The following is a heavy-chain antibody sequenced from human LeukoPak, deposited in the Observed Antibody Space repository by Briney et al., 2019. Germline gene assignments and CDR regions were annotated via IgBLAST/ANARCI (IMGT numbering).Heavy chain of an antibody. Sequence: PSETLSLTCTVSGASVTDYYWSWIRQSPGKGLEWISYIHHSGNSDYNPSLRSRVTTSLDTSKNQFSLNLISVTAADTAVYYCTRGHWGLQSWSQGTLVSVSS. J-gene: IGHJ5*02. D-gene: IGHD7-27*01. V-gene: IGHV4-59*02. CDR2: IHHSGNS. CDR3: TRGHWGLQS. CDR1: GASVTDYY.